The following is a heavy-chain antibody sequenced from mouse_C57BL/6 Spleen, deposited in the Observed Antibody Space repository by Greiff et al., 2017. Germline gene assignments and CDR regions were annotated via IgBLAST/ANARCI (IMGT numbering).Heavy chain of an antibody. CDR2: LDPSDSYT. CDR3: ARAGGSSYYFDY. V-gene: IGHV1-69*01. Sequence: QVQLQQSGAELVMPGASVKLSCKASGYTFTSYWMHWVKQRPGQGLEWIGELDPSDSYTNYNQKFKGKSTLTVDKSSSTAYMQLSSLTSEDSAVYYCARAGGSSYYFDYWGQGTTLTVSS. CDR1: GYTFTSYW. J-gene: IGHJ2*01.